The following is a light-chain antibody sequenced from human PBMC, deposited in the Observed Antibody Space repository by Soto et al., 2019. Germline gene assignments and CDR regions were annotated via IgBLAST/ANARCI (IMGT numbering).Light chain of an antibody. J-gene: IGLJ1*01. CDR3: RSYDSSDYV. V-gene: IGLV1-40*01. CDR2: GNS. CDR1: SSNIGAGYD. Sequence: QSVLTQPPSVSGAPGQRVTISCTGSSSNIGAGYDVHWYQQLPGTAPKLLIYGNSNRPSGVPDRFSGSKSGTSASLAITGLQAEDEADYYCRSYDSSDYVFGTGTKVTVL.